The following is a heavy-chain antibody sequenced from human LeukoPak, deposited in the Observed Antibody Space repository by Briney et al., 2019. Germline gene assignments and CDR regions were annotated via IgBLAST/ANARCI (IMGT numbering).Heavy chain of an antibody. CDR1: GYTFTGYY. J-gene: IGHJ4*02. CDR3: ARDIDDSSGYYPPTPGVNGY. Sequence: GASVKVSCKASGYTFTGYYMHWVRQAPGQGLEWMGWINPNSGGTNYAQKFQGRVTMTRDTSISTAYMELSRLRSDDTAVYYCARDIDDSSGYYPPTPGVNGYWGQGTLVTVSS. D-gene: IGHD3-22*01. CDR2: INPNSGGT. V-gene: IGHV1-2*02.